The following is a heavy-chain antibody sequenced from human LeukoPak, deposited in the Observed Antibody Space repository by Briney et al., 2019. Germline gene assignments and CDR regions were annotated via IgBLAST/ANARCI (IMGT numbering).Heavy chain of an antibody. CDR2: ISSSSSYI. CDR3: ARGIAAAGNNY. Sequence: TGGSLRLSCAASGFTFSSYSMNWVRQAPGKGLGWVSSISSSSSYIYYADSVKGRFTISRDNAKNSLYLQMNSLRAEDTAVYYCARGIAAAGNNYWGQGTLVTVSS. CDR1: GFTFSSYS. V-gene: IGHV3-21*01. J-gene: IGHJ4*02. D-gene: IGHD6-13*01.